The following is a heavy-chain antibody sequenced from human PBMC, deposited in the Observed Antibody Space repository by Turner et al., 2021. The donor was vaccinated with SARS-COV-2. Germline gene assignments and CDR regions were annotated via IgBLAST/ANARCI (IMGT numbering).Heavy chain of an antibody. V-gene: IGHV1-2*02. CDR1: GYIFTGYY. D-gene: IGHD1-26*01. Sequence: VQLVQSGAEVKKPGASVKVSCKASGYIFTGYYIHWLRQAPGQGLEWMGWIIPSSGDTYYTVQCQGRVIMTRDTSITTAYMDLSSLTPDDTAVYYCALTSGTYYVFFDYWGQGAQVTVSS. CDR2: IIPSSGDT. CDR3: ALTSGTYYVFFDY. J-gene: IGHJ4*02.